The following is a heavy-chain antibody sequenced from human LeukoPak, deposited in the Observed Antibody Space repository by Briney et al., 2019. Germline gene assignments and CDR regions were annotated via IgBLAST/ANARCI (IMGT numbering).Heavy chain of an antibody. CDR2: IHYSGST. V-gene: IGHV4-59*01. D-gene: IGHD3-10*01. CDR1: GGSINSYY. J-gene: IGHJ4*02. CDR3: ARDDPYYYGSGSYYYY. Sequence: SETLSLTCTVSGGSINSYYWSWIRQPPGKGLEWIGYIHYSGSTNYNPSLKSRVTISVDTSKNQFSLKLSSVTAADTAVYYCARDDPYYYGSGSYYYYWGQGTLVTVSS.